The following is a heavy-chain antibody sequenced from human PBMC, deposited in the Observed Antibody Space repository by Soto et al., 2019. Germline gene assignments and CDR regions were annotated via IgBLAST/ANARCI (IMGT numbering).Heavy chain of an antibody. D-gene: IGHD6-13*01. J-gene: IGHJ4*02. CDR2: TYYRSKWYN. CDR1: GDSFSSNSAA. CDR3: ARDRLDEIAAAKGGFDY. Sequence: KQSPTLSLPCAISGDSFSSNSAAWNWIRQSPSRGLEWLGRTYYRSKWYNDYAVSVKSRITINPDTSKNQFSLQLNSVTPEDTAVYYCARDRLDEIAAAKGGFDYWGQGTLVTVSS. V-gene: IGHV6-1*01.